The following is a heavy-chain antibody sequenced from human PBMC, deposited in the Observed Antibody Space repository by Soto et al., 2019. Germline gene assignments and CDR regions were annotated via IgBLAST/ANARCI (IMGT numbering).Heavy chain of an antibody. CDR3: ARPAGPETCFDN. Sequence: SETLSLTCTVSGGSISISTHYWGWIRQPPGKGLEWIGSIYYSGHTYYNPSLKSRVTISVDTSKNQFSLKLTSVTAADTAVYYCARPAGPETCFDNWSQGTLVTVSS. CDR1: GGSISISTHY. CDR2: IYYSGHT. J-gene: IGHJ4*02. V-gene: IGHV4-39*01.